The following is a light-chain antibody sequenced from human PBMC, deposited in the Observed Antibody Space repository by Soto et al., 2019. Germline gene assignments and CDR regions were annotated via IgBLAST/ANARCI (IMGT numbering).Light chain of an antibody. CDR2: GTS. J-gene: IGLJ3*02. Sequence: QSVLTQPPSVSGAPGQRVTISCTGSSSNIGAGYNVHWYQQLPGTAPKLLIYGTSNRPSGVPDRFSGSKSGTSASLAITGLQAEDEAEYYCQSYDSSLSGWVFGGGTKLTV. CDR3: QSYDSSLSGWV. V-gene: IGLV1-40*01. CDR1: SSNIGAGYN.